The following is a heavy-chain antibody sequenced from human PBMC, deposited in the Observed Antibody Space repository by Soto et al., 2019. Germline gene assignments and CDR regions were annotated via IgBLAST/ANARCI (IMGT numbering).Heavy chain of an antibody. V-gene: IGHV4-34*01. CDR3: ARLEFGSSWYPRGRYFQH. J-gene: IGHJ1*01. Sequence: QVQLQQWGAGLLKPSETLSLTCAVYGGSFSGYYWSWIRQPPGKGLEWIGEINHSGSTNYNPSLKSRVPISVDTSKNQFSLKLGSVTAADTAVYYCARLEFGSSWYPRGRYFQHWGQGTLVTVSS. CDR2: INHSGST. CDR1: GGSFSGYY. D-gene: IGHD6-13*01.